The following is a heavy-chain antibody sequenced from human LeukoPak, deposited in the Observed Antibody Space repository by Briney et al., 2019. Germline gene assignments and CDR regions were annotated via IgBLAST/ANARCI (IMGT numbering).Heavy chain of an antibody. Sequence: PGGSLRLSCAASGFTFTTRGMHWVRQAPGKGPQWVAFAGNDGRIKYNENSVEGRFTISRDNSKSTLYLQMNSLRPEDTAVYYCATTEGVTDKWLDPWGQGTQVTVSS. CDR1: GFTFTTRG. V-gene: IGHV3-30*02. CDR2: AGNDGRIK. CDR3: ATTEGVTDKWLDP. J-gene: IGHJ5*02. D-gene: IGHD2-8*01.